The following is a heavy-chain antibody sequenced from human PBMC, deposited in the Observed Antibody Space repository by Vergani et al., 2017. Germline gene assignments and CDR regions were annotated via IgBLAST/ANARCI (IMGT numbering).Heavy chain of an antibody. J-gene: IGHJ4*02. D-gene: IGHD3-3*01. CDR3: TTDQLSYYDFWSGYVYFDY. Sequence: EVQLVESGGGLVKPGGSLRLSCAASGFTFSNAWMSWVRQAPGKGLEWVGRIKSKTDGGTTDYAAPVKGRFTISRDDSKNTLYLQMISLKTEDTAVYYCTTDQLSYYDFWSGYVYFDYWGQGTLVTVSS. V-gene: IGHV3-15*01. CDR2: IKSKTDGGTT. CDR1: GFTFSNAW.